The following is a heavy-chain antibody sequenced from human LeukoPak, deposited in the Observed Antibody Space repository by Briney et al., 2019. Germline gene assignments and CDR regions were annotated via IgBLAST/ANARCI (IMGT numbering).Heavy chain of an antibody. Sequence: SETLSLTCAVSGGSISSGGYSWSWIRQPPGKGLEWIGYIYHSGSTYYNPSLKSRVTISVDTSKNQFSLKLSSVTAADTAVYYCARGRGYYGSGSYSSFDYWGQGTLVTVSS. CDR3: ARGRGYYGSGSYSSFDY. J-gene: IGHJ4*02. CDR2: IYHSGST. V-gene: IGHV4-30-2*01. D-gene: IGHD3-10*01. CDR1: GGSISSGGYS.